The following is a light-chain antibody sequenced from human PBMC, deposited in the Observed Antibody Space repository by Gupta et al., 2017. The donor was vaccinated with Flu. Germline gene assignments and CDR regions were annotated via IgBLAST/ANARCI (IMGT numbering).Light chain of an antibody. CDR1: RSIATY. CDR3: QQTHTMPYT. V-gene: IGKV1-39*01. Sequence: IHLTQPPSSFPASVRDRITITCRASRSIATYLNWYQQKPGRAPRLLVYGSSSLQNGVPSRFSGSGSETHFTLTITSLQPEDFATYYCQQTHTMPYTFGQGTNVEF. CDR2: GSS. J-gene: IGKJ2*01.